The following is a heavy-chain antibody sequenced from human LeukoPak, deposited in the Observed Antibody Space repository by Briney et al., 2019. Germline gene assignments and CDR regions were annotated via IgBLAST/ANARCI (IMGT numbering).Heavy chain of an antibody. CDR1: GFTFSNYN. J-gene: IGHJ6*03. Sequence: PGRSLRLSCAASGFTFSNYNMNWVRHAPGKGLEWVSSITSSSSYIYYADSVKGRSTISRDNAKNLLYLQMNSLRAEDTAVYYCARDPYSGSYSAYYYYYMDVWGKGTTVTVSS. V-gene: IGHV3-21*01. D-gene: IGHD1-26*01. CDR3: ARDPYSGSYSAYYYYYMDV. CDR2: ITSSSSYI.